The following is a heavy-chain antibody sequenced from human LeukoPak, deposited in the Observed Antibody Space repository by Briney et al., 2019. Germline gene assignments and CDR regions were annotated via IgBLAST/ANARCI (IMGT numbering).Heavy chain of an antibody. Sequence: GASVKVSCKASGYTFTGYYMHWVRQAPGQGLEWMGWINAGNGNTKYSQEFQGRVTITRDTSASTAYMELSSLRSEDMAVYYCARAMGATLDYWGQGTLVTVSS. V-gene: IGHV1-3*03. D-gene: IGHD1-26*01. CDR3: ARAMGATLDY. CDR1: GYTFTGYY. J-gene: IGHJ4*02. CDR2: INAGNGNT.